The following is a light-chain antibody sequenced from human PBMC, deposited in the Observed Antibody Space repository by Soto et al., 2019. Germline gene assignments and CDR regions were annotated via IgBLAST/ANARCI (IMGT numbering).Light chain of an antibody. CDR1: QSVGTY. CDR3: QLYNYWLRT. CDR2: DAP. J-gene: IGKJ1*01. V-gene: IGKV3-11*01. Sequence: VLKKSPATLSLKKSARATLSCGASQSVGTYVAWYQQKPGQAPSLLIYDAPIRATGIPARFSGSRYGTDCTLNLRSLEAEDGEVYYCQLYNYWLRTFGQVT.